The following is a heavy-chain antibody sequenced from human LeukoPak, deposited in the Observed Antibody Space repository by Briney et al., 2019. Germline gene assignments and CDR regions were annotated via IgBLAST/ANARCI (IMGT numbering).Heavy chain of an antibody. Sequence: PGRSLRLSCAASGFTFDDYAMHWVRQAPGKGLEWVSGISWNSGSIGYADSGKGRFTISRDNAKNSLYLQMNSLRAEATALYYCAKEGGRGFYNWFDPWGQGTLVTVSS. CDR1: GFTFDDYA. CDR2: ISWNSGSI. D-gene: IGHD3-16*01. V-gene: IGHV3-9*01. CDR3: AKEGGRGFYNWFDP. J-gene: IGHJ5*02.